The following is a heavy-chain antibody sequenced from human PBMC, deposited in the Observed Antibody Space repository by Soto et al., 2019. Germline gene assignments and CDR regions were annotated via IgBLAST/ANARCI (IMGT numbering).Heavy chain of an antibody. Sequence: GASVKVSCKASGGTFSSYTISWVRQAPGQGLEWMGRIIPILGIANYAQKFQGRVTITADKSTSTAYMELSSLRSEDTVVYYCAREMATIGMGFDYWGQGTLVTVSS. J-gene: IGHJ4*02. D-gene: IGHD5-12*01. CDR1: GGTFSSYT. V-gene: IGHV1-69*04. CDR2: IIPILGIA. CDR3: AREMATIGMGFDY.